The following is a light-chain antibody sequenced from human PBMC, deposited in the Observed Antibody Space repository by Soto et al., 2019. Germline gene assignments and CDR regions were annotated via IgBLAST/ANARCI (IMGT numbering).Light chain of an antibody. CDR2: DVS. CDR1: QSVSSY. CDR3: QQRRSWPWT. Sequence: EIVLTQSPATLSLSPGERATLSCRASQSVSSYLAWYQQKPGQAPRLLMYDVSNRATGIPASFSGSGSGTDFTLTITSIEPDDFAVYYCQQRRSWPWTFGQGTKLDIK. J-gene: IGKJ1*01. V-gene: IGKV3-11*01.